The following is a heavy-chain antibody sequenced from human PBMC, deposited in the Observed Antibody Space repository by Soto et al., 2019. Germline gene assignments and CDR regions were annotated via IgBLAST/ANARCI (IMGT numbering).Heavy chain of an antibody. CDR3: VASLAASGLNWLDP. Sequence: SETLSLTCIVSGGSISEKYWNWVRQPPGKGLEWIGLIFANGHTDYSPSLKSRVTMSVDASKNQFSLRLTSMTAADTAVYYCVASLAASGLNWLDPWGRGTLVTVSS. J-gene: IGHJ5*02. D-gene: IGHD6-13*01. CDR1: GGSISEKY. CDR2: IFANGHT. V-gene: IGHV4-4*07.